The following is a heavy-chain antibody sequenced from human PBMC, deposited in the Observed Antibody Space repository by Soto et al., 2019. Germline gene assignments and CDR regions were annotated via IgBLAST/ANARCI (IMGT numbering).Heavy chain of an antibody. J-gene: IGHJ1*01. V-gene: IGHV3-73*01. CDR3: TRSPAGPVPYDF. Sequence: GGSLRLSCAASGFTFSGSAMHWVRQASGKGLEWVGRIRSKANSYATAYAASVKGRFTISRDDSKNTAYLQMNSLKTEDTAVYYFTRSPAGPVPYDFWGQGTLVTVSS. CDR1: GFTFSGSA. CDR2: IRSKANSYAT. D-gene: IGHD3-3*01.